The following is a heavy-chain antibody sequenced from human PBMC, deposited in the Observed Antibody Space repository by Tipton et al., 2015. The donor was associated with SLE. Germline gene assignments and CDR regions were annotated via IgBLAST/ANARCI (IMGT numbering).Heavy chain of an antibody. CDR2: IYHSGST. CDR3: AGAIFGVVTVYYYFGMDV. D-gene: IGHD3-3*01. J-gene: IGHJ6*02. CDR1: GGSISSGGYS. Sequence: TLSLTCAVSGGSISSGGYSWSWIRQPPGKGLEWIGYIYHSGSTYYNPSLKSRVTISVDRSKNQFSLKLSSVTAADTAVYYCAGAIFGVVTVYYYFGMDVWGQGNTVTVSS. V-gene: IGHV4-30-2*01.